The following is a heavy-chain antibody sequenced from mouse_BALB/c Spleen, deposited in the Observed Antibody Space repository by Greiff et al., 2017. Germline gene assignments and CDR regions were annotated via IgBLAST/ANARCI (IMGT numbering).Heavy chain of an antibody. CDR3: ARRRYGYDAMDY. D-gene: IGHD1-1*01. CDR2: ISCYNGAT. V-gene: IGHV1S34*01. J-gene: IGHJ4*01. CDR1: GYSFTGYY. Sequence: LVKTGASVKISCKASGYSFTGYYMHWVKQSHGKSLEWIGYISCYNGATSYNQKFKGKATFTVDTSSSTAYMQFNSLTSEDSAVYYCARRRYGYDAMDYWGQGTSVTVSS.